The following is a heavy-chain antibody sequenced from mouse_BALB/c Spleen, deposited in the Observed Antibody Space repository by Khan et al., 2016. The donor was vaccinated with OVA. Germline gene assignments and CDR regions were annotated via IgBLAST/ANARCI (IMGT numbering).Heavy chain of an antibody. CDR2: LWGDGST. CDR3: AKFYHGRSFYFDN. D-gene: IGHD1-1*01. V-gene: IGHV2-3*01. J-gene: IGHJ2*01. Sequence: QVQLKESGPGLVAPSQSLSITCTVPGFSLTTYGASWVRQPPGKGLEWLGVLWGDGSTNYHSALISRLSISKDNSKSNGFLILNSLQPDNTDTYYCAKFYHGRSFYFDNWGQGSILTVSS. CDR1: GFSLTTYG.